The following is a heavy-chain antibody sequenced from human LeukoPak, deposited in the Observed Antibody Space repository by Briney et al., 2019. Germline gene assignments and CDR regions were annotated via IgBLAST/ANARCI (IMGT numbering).Heavy chain of an antibody. Sequence: SSETLSLTYTVSGGSISSGGYYWSWIRQPPGKGLEWIGYIYYSGSTNYNPSLKSRVTISVDTSKNQFSLKLSSVTAADTAVYYCARGHALGYSSSWYGGEDNWFDPWGQGTLVTVSS. J-gene: IGHJ5*02. CDR1: GGSISSGGYY. V-gene: IGHV4-61*08. D-gene: IGHD6-13*01. CDR3: ARGHALGYSSSWYGGEDNWFDP. CDR2: IYYSGST.